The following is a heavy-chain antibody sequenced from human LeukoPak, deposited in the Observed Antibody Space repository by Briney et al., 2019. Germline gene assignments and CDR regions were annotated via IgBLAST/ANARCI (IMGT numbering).Heavy chain of an antibody. CDR3: ARDHGPGAKFDP. D-gene: IGHD2-8*01. CDR1: GFTFSSYS. CDR2: ITSSSSYI. V-gene: IGHV3-21*01. Sequence: GGSLRLSCAASGFTFSSYSMNWVRQAPGKGLEWVSSITSSSSYIYYADSVKGRFTISRDNAKNSLYLQMNSLRAEDTAVYYCARDHGPGAKFDPWGQGTLVTVSS. J-gene: IGHJ5*02.